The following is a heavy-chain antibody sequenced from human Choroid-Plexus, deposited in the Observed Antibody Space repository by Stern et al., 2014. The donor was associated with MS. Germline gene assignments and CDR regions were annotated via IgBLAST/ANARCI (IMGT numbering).Heavy chain of an antibody. J-gene: IGHJ4*02. CDR1: GFTFSNFG. D-gene: IGHD2-15*01. CDR2: ISYDGSDK. Sequence: VQLVESGGGVAKTGRPLILSCAGSGFTFSNFGMHWVRQAPGKGLEWVALISYDGSDKYYADSVKGRFTIFRDNSKNTLYMHMNSLRAEDTAVYYCAKDRQWSTYFFDYWGQGSLVTVSS. CDR3: AKDRQWSTYFFDY. V-gene: IGHV3-30*18.